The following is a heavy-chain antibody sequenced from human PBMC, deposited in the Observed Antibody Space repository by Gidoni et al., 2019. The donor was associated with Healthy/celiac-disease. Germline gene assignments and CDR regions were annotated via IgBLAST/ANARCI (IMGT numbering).Heavy chain of an antibody. V-gene: IGHV4-34*01. Sequence: QVQLQQWGAGLLKPSETLSLTCAVYGGSFSGYYWSWIRQPPGKGLEWIGEINHSGSNNYNPSLKSRVTISVDTSKNQFSLKLSSVTAADTAVYYCARGGFISMIVVVITKPFDYWGQGTLVTVSS. D-gene: IGHD3-22*01. CDR2: INHSGSN. CDR1: GGSFSGYY. CDR3: ARGGFISMIVVVITKPFDY. J-gene: IGHJ4*02.